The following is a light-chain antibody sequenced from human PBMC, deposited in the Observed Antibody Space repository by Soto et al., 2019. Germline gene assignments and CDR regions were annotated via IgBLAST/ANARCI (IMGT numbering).Light chain of an antibody. J-gene: IGKJ4*01. CDR2: GTS. Sequence: EIVMTQSPATLSVSPGERATLSCRASQNVSNNLAWYQQKPGQAPSLLIYGTSTRATGFPARFSGSASGTDFTLTISSLQSEDFAVYYCQQYNKWPLTFGGGTKVEI. CDR1: QNVSNN. CDR3: QQYNKWPLT. V-gene: IGKV3-15*01.